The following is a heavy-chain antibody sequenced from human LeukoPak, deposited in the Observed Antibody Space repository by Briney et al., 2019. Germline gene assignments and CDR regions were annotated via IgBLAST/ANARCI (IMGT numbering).Heavy chain of an antibody. CDR3: ARDSSKRRDFWSGLVHYYYYYYMDV. CDR2: INSDGSSR. V-gene: IGHV3-74*03. J-gene: IGHJ6*03. Sequence: PGGSLRLSCAASGFTFSGYLMHWVRQAPGKGLVWVSRINSDGSSRTYADFVKGRFTISRDNAKNMVFLQMNSLRAEDTAVHYCARDSSKRRDFWSGLVHYYYYYYMDVWGKGTTVTVSS. CDR1: GFTFSGYL. D-gene: IGHD3-3*01.